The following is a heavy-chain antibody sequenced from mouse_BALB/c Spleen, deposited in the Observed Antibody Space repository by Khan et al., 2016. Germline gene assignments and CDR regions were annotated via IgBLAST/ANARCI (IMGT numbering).Heavy chain of an antibody. V-gene: IGHV5-17*02. CDR1: GFTFSSFG. Sequence: EVELVESGGGLVQPGGSRKLSCAASGFTFSSFGMHWVRQAPEKGLEWVAYISSGSSTIYYADTVKGRFTISRDNPKNTLFLQMTSLMSEDTAMYYCARDGRPWFAYWGQGTLVTVSA. CDR2: ISSGSSTI. J-gene: IGHJ3*01. CDR3: ARDGRPWFAY. D-gene: IGHD2-12*01.